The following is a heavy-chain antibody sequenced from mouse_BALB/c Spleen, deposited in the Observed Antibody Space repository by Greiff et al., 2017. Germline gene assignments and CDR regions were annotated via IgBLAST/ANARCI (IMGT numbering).Heavy chain of an antibody. D-gene: IGHD2-1*01. V-gene: IGHV5-6*01. J-gene: IGHJ2*01. CDR3: ARLYYGNSLFDY. CDR1: GFTFSSYG. CDR2: ISSGGSYT. Sequence: DVHLVESGGDLVKPGGSLKLSCAASGFTFSSYGMSWVRQTPDKRLEWVATISSGGSYTYYPDSVKGRFTISRDNAKNTLYLQMSSLKSEDTAMYYCARLYYGNSLFDYWGQGTTLTVSS.